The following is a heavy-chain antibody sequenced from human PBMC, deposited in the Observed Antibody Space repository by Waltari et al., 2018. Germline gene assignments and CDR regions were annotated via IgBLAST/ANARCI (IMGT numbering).Heavy chain of an antibody. CDR3: VRLPPPYGYGSSLLGH. D-gene: IGHD4-17*01. V-gene: IGHV4-39*01. CDR2: LFHSGYS. CDR1: GDSISGSSYY. Sequence: HLQESGPGLEKASGTLSLTCLVSGDSISGSSYYWGWVRQAPGGGLEWIGSLFHSGYSYSKSSLQSRVTISVDTAKNQFSLTLTSGTAADTGVYYCVRLPPPYGYGSSLLGHWGQG. J-gene: IGHJ4*02.